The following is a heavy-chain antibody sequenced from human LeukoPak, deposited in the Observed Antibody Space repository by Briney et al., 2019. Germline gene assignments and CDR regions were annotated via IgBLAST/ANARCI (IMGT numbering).Heavy chain of an antibody. CDR3: ARVRRGGAFDI. J-gene: IGHJ3*02. D-gene: IGHD2-15*01. CDR2: LYYSGTT. V-gene: IGHV4-39*07. Sequence: SETLSLTCTVSGASISSSPHYWGWLRQAPGKGLEWIGTLYYSGTTFYKPSLKSRLTMSVDTSKNQFSLKLSSVTAADTAVYYCARVRRGGAFDIWGQGTMVTVSS. CDR1: GASISSSPHY.